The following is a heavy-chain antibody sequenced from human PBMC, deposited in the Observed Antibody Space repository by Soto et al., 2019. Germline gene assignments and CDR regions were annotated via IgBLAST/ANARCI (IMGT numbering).Heavy chain of an antibody. J-gene: IGHJ4*02. V-gene: IGHV3-23*01. D-gene: IGHD3-10*01. CDR1: GFTFNNYA. Sequence: EVQLLESGGGLVQPGGSLRLSCAASGFTFNNYAMSWVRQAPGKGLEWVSAISGGGDTTSYADSLKGRFTVARDGSKNTLYLQMNSLRAEDTAVYYCAKGRGGSGSLTPRVDFWGQGTLVPVSS. CDR2: ISGGGDTT. CDR3: AKGRGGSGSLTPRVDF.